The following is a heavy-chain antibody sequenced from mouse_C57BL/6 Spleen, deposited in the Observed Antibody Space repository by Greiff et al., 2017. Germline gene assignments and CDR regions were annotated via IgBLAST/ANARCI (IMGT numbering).Heavy chain of an antibody. D-gene: IGHD2-4*01. CDR1: GFTFSSYT. Sequence: EVKVVESGGGLVKPGGSLKLSCAASGFTFSSYTMSWVRQTPEKRLEWVATISGGGGNTYYPDSVKGRFTISRDNAKNTLYLQMSSLRSEDTALYYCARLTIYYDYSWFAYWGQGTLVTVSA. CDR3: ARLTIYYDYSWFAY. CDR2: ISGGGGNT. J-gene: IGHJ3*01. V-gene: IGHV5-9*01.